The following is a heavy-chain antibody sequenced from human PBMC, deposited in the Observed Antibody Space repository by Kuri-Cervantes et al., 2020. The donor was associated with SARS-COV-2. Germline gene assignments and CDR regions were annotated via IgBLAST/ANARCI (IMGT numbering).Heavy chain of an antibody. CDR2: SKGKTDGGTT. CDR1: WFIFHNAW. D-gene: IGHD1-26*01. CDR3: TTAGRRQIVGANAIYYYYDMDV. Sequence: RAAPWFIFHNAWLSWVRQAPGKGLEWVGRSKGKTDGGTTDYAAPVKGRFTISRDDSRNTLYLQMNSLKTEDTAVYYCTTAGRRQIVGANAIYYYYDMDVWGQGTTVTVSS. V-gene: IGHV3-15*01. J-gene: IGHJ6*02.